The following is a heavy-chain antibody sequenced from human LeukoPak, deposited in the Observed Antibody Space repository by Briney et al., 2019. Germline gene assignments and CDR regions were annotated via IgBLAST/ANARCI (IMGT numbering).Heavy chain of an antibody. V-gene: IGHV3-53*01. D-gene: IGHD3-9*01. J-gene: IGHJ6*04. CDR1: GFPVSSND. CDR3: ARDRFYDVLTGYFFYLDV. Sequence: GGSLRLSCVVSGFPVSSNDMSWVRQAPGKGLEWVSAIYSAGTPYYADSVKGRFTISRDTSRNPVYLQMNSLRLEDTAVYYCARDRFYDVLTGYFFYLDVWGKGTAVTVFS. CDR2: IYSAGTP.